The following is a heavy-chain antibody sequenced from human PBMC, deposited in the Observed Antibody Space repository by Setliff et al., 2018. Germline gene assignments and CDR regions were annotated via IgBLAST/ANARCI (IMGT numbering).Heavy chain of an antibody. CDR1: GGRFSDYS. J-gene: IGHJ6*03. V-gene: IGHV1-69*13. D-gene: IGHD5-12*01. CDR3: AVATVVGRADYYYMDV. CDR2: IIPIFDIA. Sequence: GASVKVSCKVSGGRFSDYSISWVRQARGQGLEWMGEIIPIFDIADVSQKFQGRVVLTADESTSTGHMELSSLSSGDTAVYYCAVATVVGRADYYYMDVWG.